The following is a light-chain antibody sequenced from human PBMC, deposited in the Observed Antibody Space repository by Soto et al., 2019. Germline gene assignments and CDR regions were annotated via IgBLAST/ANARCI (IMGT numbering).Light chain of an antibody. J-gene: IGKJ1*01. CDR3: QQCNSYPWT. CDR2: KAS. CDR1: QSISGW. V-gene: IGKV1-5*03. Sequence: DIQMTQSPSTLSASVGDRVTITCRATQSISGWLAWYQQKPGKAPKLLIYKASSLESGVPSRFSGSGSGTEFTLTISSLQPDDFATYCCQQCNSYPWTFGQGTKVEIK.